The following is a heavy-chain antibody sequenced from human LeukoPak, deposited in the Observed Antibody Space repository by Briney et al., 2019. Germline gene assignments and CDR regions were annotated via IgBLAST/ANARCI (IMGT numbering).Heavy chain of an antibody. D-gene: IGHD3-16*01. V-gene: IGHV4-34*01. CDR1: GGSFSGYY. CDR2: INHSGST. Sequence: SETLSLTCAVYGGSFSGYYWSWIRQPPGKGLEWIGEINHSGSTNYNPSLKSRVTISVDTSKNQFSLKLSSVTAADTAVYYCARNNWGYAFDIWGQGTMVTVSS. CDR3: ARNNWGYAFDI. J-gene: IGHJ3*02.